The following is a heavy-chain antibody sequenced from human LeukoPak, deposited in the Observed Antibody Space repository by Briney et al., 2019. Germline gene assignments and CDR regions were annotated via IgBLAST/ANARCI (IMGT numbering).Heavy chain of an antibody. D-gene: IGHD3-3*01. V-gene: IGHV4-34*01. CDR3: ARLTLYYDFWSGYYKSYYFDY. Sequence: SETLSLTCAVYGGSFSGYYWSWIRQLPGKGLEWIGEINHSGSTNYNPSLKSRVTISVDTSKNQFSLKLSSVTAADTAVYYCARLTLYYDFWSGYYKSYYFDYWGQGTLVTVSS. CDR1: GGSFSGYY. J-gene: IGHJ4*02. CDR2: INHSGST.